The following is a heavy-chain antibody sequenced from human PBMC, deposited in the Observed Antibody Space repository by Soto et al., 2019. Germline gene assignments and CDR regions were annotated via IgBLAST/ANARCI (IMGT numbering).Heavy chain of an antibody. CDR1: GFSLSTSGMC. CDR2: IDWDDDK. J-gene: IGHJ6*02. V-gene: IGHV2-70*01. CDR3: ARTMTTVTTFHYYYGMDV. D-gene: IGHD4-4*01. Sequence: SGPTLVNPTQTLTLTCTFSGFSLSTSGMCVSWIRQPPGKALEWLALIDWDDDKYYSTSLKTRLTISKDTSKNQVVLTMTNMDPVDTATYYCARTMTTVTTFHYYYGMDVWGQGTTVTVSS.